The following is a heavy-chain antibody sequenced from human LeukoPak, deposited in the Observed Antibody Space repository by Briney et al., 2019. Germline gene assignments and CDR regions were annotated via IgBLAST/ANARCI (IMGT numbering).Heavy chain of an antibody. V-gene: IGHV3-20*04. D-gene: IGHD6-19*01. CDR2: VTWNGAYR. CDR3: ARREVTGTIYYFDY. Sequence: GGSLRPSCAASGFTFGNYGMSWVRQGPGKGLEWVSGVTWNGAYRDYADSVKGRFTISRDNAKNSLYLEMSSLRAEDTALYYCARREVTGTIYYFDYWGQGTLVTVSS. J-gene: IGHJ4*02. CDR1: GFTFGNYG.